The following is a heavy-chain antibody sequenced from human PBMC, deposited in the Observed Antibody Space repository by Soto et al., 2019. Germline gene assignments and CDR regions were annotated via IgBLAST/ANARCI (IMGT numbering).Heavy chain of an antibody. J-gene: IGHJ3*02. CDR1: GFTFSSYS. D-gene: IGHD1-1*01. V-gene: IGHV3-21*01. CDR2: ISSSSSYI. CDR3: ARLSRQTRGPHDAFDI. Sequence: EVQLVESGGGLVKPGGSLRLSCAASGFTFSSYSMNWVRQAPGKGLEWVSSISSSSSYIYYADSVKGRFTISRDNAKNSLYLQMNSLRAEDAAVYYCARLSRQTRGPHDAFDIWGQGTMVTVSS.